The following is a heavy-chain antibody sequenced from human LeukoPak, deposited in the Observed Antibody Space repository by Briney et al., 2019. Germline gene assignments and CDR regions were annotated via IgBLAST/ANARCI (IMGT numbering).Heavy chain of an antibody. J-gene: IGHJ3*02. CDR1: GDSISNYY. Sequence: SETLSLTCTASGDSISNYYWSWLRQSPGKGLEWIGFIYNRGSTKYNPYLNSRITISVDTSKNQISLKLSSVTAADTDVYNCARGVETAVVSIWGQGTMVTVSS. V-gene: IGHV4-59*01. CDR2: IYNRGST. CDR3: ARGVETAVVSI. D-gene: IGHD5-24*01.